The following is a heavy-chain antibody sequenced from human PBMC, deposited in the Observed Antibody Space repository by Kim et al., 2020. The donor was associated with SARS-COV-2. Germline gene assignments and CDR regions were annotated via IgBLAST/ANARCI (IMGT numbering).Heavy chain of an antibody. J-gene: IGHJ4*02. V-gene: IGHV3-49*02. Sequence: VKGIFTISRDDSKSIAYLQMNSLKTEDTAVYYCTRGRDHYGDLLVRFDYWGQGTLVTVSS. D-gene: IGHD4-17*01. CDR3: TRGRDHYGDLLVRFDY.